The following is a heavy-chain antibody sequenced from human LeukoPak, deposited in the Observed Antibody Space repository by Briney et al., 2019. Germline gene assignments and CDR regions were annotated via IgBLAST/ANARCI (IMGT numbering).Heavy chain of an antibody. J-gene: IGHJ4*02. D-gene: IGHD3-22*01. CDR2: ISHDGSNK. CDR1: GFTFGSYA. V-gene: IGHV3-30-3*01. Sequence: GGSLRLSCAASGFTFGSYAMHWVRQAPGKGLEWVAIISHDGSNKYIADSVRGRFTISRDNSKNTLFLQMNSLRAEDSAVYYCATDREGDPSAYYLVGGQGTLITVSS. CDR3: ATDREGDPSAYYLV.